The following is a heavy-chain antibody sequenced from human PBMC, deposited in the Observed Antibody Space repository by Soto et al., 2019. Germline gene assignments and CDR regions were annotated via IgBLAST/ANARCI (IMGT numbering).Heavy chain of an antibody. V-gene: IGHV1-69*13. CDR3: ARRIPTAGLFDY. CDR1: GGTFSSYA. Sequence: SVKVSCKASGGTFSSYAISWVRQAPGQGLEWMGGIIPIFGTANYAQKFQGRVTITADESTSTAYMELSSLRSEDTAVYYCARRIPTAGLFDYWGHGTLVTVSS. J-gene: IGHJ4*01. D-gene: IGHD6-13*01. CDR2: IIPIFGTA.